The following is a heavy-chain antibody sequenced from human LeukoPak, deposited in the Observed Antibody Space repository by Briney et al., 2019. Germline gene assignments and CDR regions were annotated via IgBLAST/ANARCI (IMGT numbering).Heavy chain of an antibody. Sequence: GSLRLSCAASRFTFDDYGMHWVRQAPGKGLEWVTFIRYDGSDKYYADSVKGRFTISRDNSKNTLYLQMNSLRVEDTAVYFCARGLVDYELPKGYIDYWGRGTLVTVSS. V-gene: IGHV3-30*02. CDR3: ARGLVDYELPKGYIDY. J-gene: IGHJ4*02. CDR2: IRYDGSDK. CDR1: RFTFDDYG. D-gene: IGHD3-22*01.